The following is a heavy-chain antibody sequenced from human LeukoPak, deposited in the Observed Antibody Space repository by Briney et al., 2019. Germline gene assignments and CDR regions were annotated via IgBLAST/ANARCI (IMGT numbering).Heavy chain of an antibody. V-gene: IGHV3-11*01. CDR1: GFTFSHYY. Sequence: GGSLRLSCVTSGFTFSHYYMTWIRQAPGKGLEWVSYISGTGNNKYYADSVKGRFTISRDNAQNSLYLQMSSLRAEDTAMYYCAKDSSIPALGYYYGMDVWGQGTTVTVSS. D-gene: IGHD6-6*01. CDR2: ISGTGNNK. CDR3: AKDSSIPALGYYYGMDV. J-gene: IGHJ6*02.